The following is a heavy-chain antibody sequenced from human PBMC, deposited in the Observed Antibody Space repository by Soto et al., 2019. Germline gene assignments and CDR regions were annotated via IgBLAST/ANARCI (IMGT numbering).Heavy chain of an antibody. J-gene: IGHJ6*02. D-gene: IGHD3-22*01. Sequence: ASVKVSCKASGYTFTSYYMHWVRQAPGQGLEWMGIINPSGGSTSYAQKFQGRVTMTMDTSTSTVYMELSSLRSEDTAVYYCASVTYYYDSSGYYDPSYYYGMDVWGQGTTVTVSS. CDR3: ASVTYYYDSSGYYDPSYYYGMDV. CDR1: GYTFTSYY. CDR2: INPSGGST. V-gene: IGHV1-46*01.